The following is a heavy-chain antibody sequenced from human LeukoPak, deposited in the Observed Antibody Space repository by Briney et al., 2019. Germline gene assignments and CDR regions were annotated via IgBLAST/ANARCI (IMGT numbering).Heavy chain of an antibody. CDR2: ISSSSDYI. J-gene: IGHJ4*02. CDR3: AREPDTAMVYFDY. V-gene: IGHV3-21*01. D-gene: IGHD5-18*01. CDR1: GFTFSSYS. Sequence: PGGSLRLSCAGSGFTFSSYSMNWVRQAPGKGLEWVSSISSSSDYISYADSMKGRFTISRDNSKNTLYLQMNSLRAEDTAVYYCAREPDTAMVYFDYWGQGTLVTVSS.